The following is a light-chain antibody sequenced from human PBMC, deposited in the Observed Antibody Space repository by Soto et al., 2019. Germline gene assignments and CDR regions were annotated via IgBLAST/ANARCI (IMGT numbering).Light chain of an antibody. CDR3: AAWDVNLNGVV. V-gene: IGLV1-44*01. CDR2: SVT. J-gene: IGLJ2*01. Sequence: QSVLTQPPSASGTPGQWVTISCSGSSSNIGSNSVNWYQQLPGTAPKLLMYSVTQRPSGVPDRFSGSKSGTSASLAISRLQSEDEADYYCAAWDVNLNGVVFGGGTKVTVL. CDR1: SSNIGSNS.